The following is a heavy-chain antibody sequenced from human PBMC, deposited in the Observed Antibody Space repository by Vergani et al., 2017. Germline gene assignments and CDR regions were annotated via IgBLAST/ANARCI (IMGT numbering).Heavy chain of an antibody. CDR3: AKESNRGRGDTDY. D-gene: IGHD3-16*02. J-gene: IGHJ4*02. V-gene: IGHV3-23*04. CDR1: GITFWKFG. Sequence: EVDLVESGGGLAQPGGSLRLSCEASGITFWKFGMHWVRQGPGKGLEWVSGISGSGGSTSYADSVKGRFTISRDNSKNTLFLQMSSLRAEDAAVYYCAKESNRGRGDTDYWGQGTLVTVSS. CDR2: ISGSGGST.